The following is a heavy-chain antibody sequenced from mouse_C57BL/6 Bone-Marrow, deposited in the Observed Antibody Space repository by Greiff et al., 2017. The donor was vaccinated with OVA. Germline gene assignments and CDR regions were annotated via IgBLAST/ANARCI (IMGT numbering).Heavy chain of an antibody. D-gene: IGHD2-3*01. CDR1: GYTFTDYY. CDR3: ARGVGGYYAWFAY. V-gene: IGHV1-76*01. Sequence: QVQLQQSGAELVRPGASVKLSCTASGYTFTDYYINWVKQRPGQGLEWIARIYPGSGNTYYTEKFKGKATLTAEKSSSTAYMQLSILTSEDSAVYFCARGVGGYYAWFAYWGQGTLVTVSA. CDR2: IYPGSGNT. J-gene: IGHJ3*01.